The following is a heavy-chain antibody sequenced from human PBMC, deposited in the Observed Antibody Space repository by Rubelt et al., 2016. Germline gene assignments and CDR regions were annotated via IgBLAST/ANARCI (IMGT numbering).Heavy chain of an antibody. D-gene: IGHD3-22*01. CDR1: SSYG. J-gene: IGHJ6*03. V-gene: IGHV3-33*01. CDR2: IWYDGSNK. CDR3: VARFDYENSGYPSYYYMDV. Sequence: SSYGMHWVRQAPGKGLEWVAVIWYDGSNKYYADSVKGRFTISRDNSKNTLYLQMNSLRAEDTAVYFCVARFDYENSGYPSYYYMDVWGKGTTVTVSS.